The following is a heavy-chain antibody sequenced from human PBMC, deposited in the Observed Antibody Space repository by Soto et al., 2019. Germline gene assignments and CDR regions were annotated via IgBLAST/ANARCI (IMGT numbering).Heavy chain of an antibody. J-gene: IGHJ4*02. V-gene: IGHV4-30-4*01. CDR2: IYYTGSS. CDR1: GVSISSGDYY. CDR3: ARLPLVAADFDY. D-gene: IGHD5-12*01. Sequence: SETLSLTCTVSGVSISSGDYYWSWIRQPPGKGLEWIGYIYYTGSSYYNPSLKSRVTISVDTSKIQFSLELSSVTAADTAVYYCARLPLVAADFDYWGQGTLVTVSS.